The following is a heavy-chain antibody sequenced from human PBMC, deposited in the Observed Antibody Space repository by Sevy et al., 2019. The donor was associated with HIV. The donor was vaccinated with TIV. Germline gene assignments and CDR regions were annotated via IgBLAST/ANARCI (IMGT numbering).Heavy chain of an antibody. V-gene: IGHV3-33*01. D-gene: IGHD6-13*01. CDR1: GFTFRNYG. Sequence: GGSLRLSCVASGFTFRNYGMHWVRQAPGKGLEWVAGIWHDGKNKNYAESVNSRFTIFRDNSKNTLYLEMNSLRVEDTAVIYCARGQGKDAPMDVWGQGTTVTVSS. CDR2: IWHDGKNK. J-gene: IGHJ6*02. CDR3: ARGQGKDAPMDV.